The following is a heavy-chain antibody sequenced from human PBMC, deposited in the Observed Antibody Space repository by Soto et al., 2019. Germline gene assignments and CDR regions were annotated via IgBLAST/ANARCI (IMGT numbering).Heavy chain of an antibody. V-gene: IGHV1-18*04. CDR2: ISAYNGNT. J-gene: IGHJ5*02. Sequence: ASEKVSCKASGYTFTSYGISWVRQAPGQGLEWMGWISAYNGNTNYAQKLQGRVTMTTDTSTSTAYMELRSLRSDDTAVYYCAREEPYYDFWSGYYNWFDPWGQGTLVTVSS. D-gene: IGHD3-3*01. CDR1: GYTFTSYG. CDR3: AREEPYYDFWSGYYNWFDP.